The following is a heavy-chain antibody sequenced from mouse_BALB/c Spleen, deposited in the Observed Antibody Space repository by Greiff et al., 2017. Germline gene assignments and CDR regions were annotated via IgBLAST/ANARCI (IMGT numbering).Heavy chain of an antibody. V-gene: IGHV1-4*01. Sequence: QVQLQQSGAELARPGASVKMSCKASGYTFTSYTMHWVKQRPGQGLEWIGYINPSSGYTNYNQKFKDKATLTADKSSSTAYMQLSSLTSEDSAVYYCARETARATLPYAMDYWGQGTSVTVSS. CDR1: GYTFTSYT. CDR3: ARETARATLPYAMDY. J-gene: IGHJ4*01. CDR2: INPSSGYT. D-gene: IGHD3-2*01.